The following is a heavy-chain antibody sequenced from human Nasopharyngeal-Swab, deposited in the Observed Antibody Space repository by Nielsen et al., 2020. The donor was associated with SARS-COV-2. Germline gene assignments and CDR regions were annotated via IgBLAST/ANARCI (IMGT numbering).Heavy chain of an antibody. CDR3: ARALWGSYYYGMDV. Sequence: GGSLRLSCAASGFTFSSYTMNWVRQAPGKGLEWVAVISYDGSNKYYSDSVKGRFTISRDNSKNTLYLQMNSLRAEDTAVYYCARALWGSYYYGMDVWGQGTTVTVSS. CDR1: GFTFSSYT. J-gene: IGHJ6*02. CDR2: ISYDGSNK. V-gene: IGHV3-30*04. D-gene: IGHD7-27*01.